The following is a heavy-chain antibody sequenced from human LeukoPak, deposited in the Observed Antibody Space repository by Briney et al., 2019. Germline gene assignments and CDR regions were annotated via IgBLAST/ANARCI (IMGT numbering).Heavy chain of an antibody. CDR3: ARDGYSYGDSSGYYGY. CDR1: GFTFSSYW. V-gene: IGHV3-7*01. Sequence: PGGSLRLSCAASGFTFSSYWMSWVRQAPGKGLEWVANIKQDGSEKYYVDSAKGRFTISRDNAKNSLYLQMNSLRAEDTAVYYCARDGYSYGDSSGYYGYWGQGTLVTVSS. CDR2: IKQDGSEK. J-gene: IGHJ4*02. D-gene: IGHD3-22*01.